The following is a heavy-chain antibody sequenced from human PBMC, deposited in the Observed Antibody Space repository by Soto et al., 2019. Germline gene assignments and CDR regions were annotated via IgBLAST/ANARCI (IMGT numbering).Heavy chain of an antibody. V-gene: IGHV1-69*12. CDR3: ARDRGPSSGYYPYWFDP. CDR1: GGTFSSYA. D-gene: IGHD3-22*01. Sequence: QVQLVQSGAEVKKPGSSVKVSCKASGGTFSSYAITWVRQAPGQGLEWMGGIISIFGTANYAQKFQGRVTTTADESTSTAYMELSSLISEDTAVYYCARDRGPSSGYYPYWFDPWGQGTLVTVSS. J-gene: IGHJ5*02. CDR2: IISIFGTA.